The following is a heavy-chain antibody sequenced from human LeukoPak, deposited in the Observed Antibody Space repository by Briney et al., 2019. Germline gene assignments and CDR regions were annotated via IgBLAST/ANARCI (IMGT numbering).Heavy chain of an antibody. J-gene: IGHJ4*02. Sequence: ASVKVSCKVSGYTLTELSMHWVRQAPGKGLEWMGGFDPEDGETIYAQKFQGRVTMTEDTSTDTAYMELSSLRSEDTAVYYCATTESQDYGGLFDYWGQGTLVTVSS. CDR2: FDPEDGET. CDR3: ATTESQDYGGLFDY. CDR1: GYTLTELS. V-gene: IGHV1-24*01. D-gene: IGHD4-23*01.